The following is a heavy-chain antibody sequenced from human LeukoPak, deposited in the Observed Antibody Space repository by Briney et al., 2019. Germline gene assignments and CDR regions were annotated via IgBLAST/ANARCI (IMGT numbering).Heavy chain of an antibody. J-gene: IGHJ4*02. CDR2: ISSSSSYI. D-gene: IGHD3-22*01. Sequence: GGSLRLSCAASGFTFSSYSMNWVRQAPGKGLEWVSSISSSSSYIYYADSVKGRFTISRDSAKNSLYLQMNSLRAEDTAVYYCASGYYYDSSGFYGFDYWGQGTLVTVSS. CDR3: ASGYYYDSSGFYGFDY. V-gene: IGHV3-21*01. CDR1: GFTFSSYS.